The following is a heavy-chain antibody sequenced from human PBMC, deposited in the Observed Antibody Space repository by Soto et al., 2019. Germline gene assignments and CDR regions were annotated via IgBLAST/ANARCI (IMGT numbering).Heavy chain of an antibody. CDR3: FMDTSSSPYYMDF. CDR2: ISGSTGTT. Sequence: GGSLRLSCAASGFTFSNFAMSWVRHAPGKGLEWVSEISGSTGTTYYADSVKGRFIISRDNSKNTVHLQMNSLRAEDTAVYYCFMDTSSSPYYMDFWCTGPAVTVFS. CDR1: GFTFSNFA. J-gene: IGHJ6*03. D-gene: IGHD5-18*01. V-gene: IGHV3-23*01.